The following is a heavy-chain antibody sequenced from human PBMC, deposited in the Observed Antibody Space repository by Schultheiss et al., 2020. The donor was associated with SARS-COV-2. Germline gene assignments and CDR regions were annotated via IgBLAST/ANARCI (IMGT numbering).Heavy chain of an antibody. Sequence: GSLRLSCAASGFTFSSYAMSWIRQPPGKGLEWIGYIYYSGSTNYNPSLKSRVTISVDTSKNQFSLKLSSVTAADTAVYYCARGVMAYSSGWYPWFDPWGQGTLVTVSS. V-gene: IGHV4-59*12. CDR2: IYYSGST. CDR1: GFTFSSYA. J-gene: IGHJ5*02. D-gene: IGHD6-19*01. CDR3: ARGVMAYSSGWYPWFDP.